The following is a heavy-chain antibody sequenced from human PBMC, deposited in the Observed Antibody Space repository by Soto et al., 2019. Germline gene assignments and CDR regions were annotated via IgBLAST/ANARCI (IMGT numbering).Heavy chain of an antibody. V-gene: IGHV1-46*01. CDR2: INPGIGTT. CDR1: GYTFTKYY. J-gene: IGHJ3*01. D-gene: IGHD5-18*01. Sequence: QVRLVQSGAEVKKPGASVTVSCKASGYTFTKYYVHWVRQVPGQGLEWMGLINPGIGTTSYAQKFQGRVTMTRDTSTSTVYMEMTSLRSEDTAMYFCARGRDGYIKADAFDVWGQGSMVTVSS. CDR3: ARGRDGYIKADAFDV.